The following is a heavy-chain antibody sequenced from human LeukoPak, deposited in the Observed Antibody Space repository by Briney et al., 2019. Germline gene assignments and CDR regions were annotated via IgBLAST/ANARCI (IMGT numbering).Heavy chain of an antibody. D-gene: IGHD2-2*01. CDR3: ARDLSKTDAFDI. V-gene: IGHV4-30-4*08. CDR2: IYYSGST. CDR1: GGSISSGDYY. J-gene: IGHJ3*02. Sequence: PSETLSLTCTVSGGSISSGDYYWSWIRQPPGKGLEWIGYIYYSGSTYYNPSLKSRVTISVDTSKNQFSLKLSSVTAADTAVYYCARDLSKTDAFDIWGRGTMVTVSS.